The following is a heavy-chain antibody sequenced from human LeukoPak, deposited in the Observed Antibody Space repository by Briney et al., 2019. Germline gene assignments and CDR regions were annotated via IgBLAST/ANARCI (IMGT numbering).Heavy chain of an antibody. V-gene: IGHV3-7*01. CDR3: ARAPDYDILTGEYYFDY. J-gene: IGHJ4*02. CDR2: IKEDGSEK. Sequence: PGGSLRLSCAASGFTFSSFWMGWVRQAPGKGPEWVANIKEDGSEKYYVDSMKGRFTISRDNAKKSLYLQMNSLRADDTAVYYCARAPDYDILTGEYYFDYWGQGTLVTVSS. CDR1: GFTFSSFW. D-gene: IGHD3-9*01.